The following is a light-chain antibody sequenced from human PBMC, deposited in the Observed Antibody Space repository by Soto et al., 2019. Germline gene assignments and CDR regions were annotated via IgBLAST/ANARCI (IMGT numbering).Light chain of an antibody. J-gene: IGKJ1*01. Sequence: ILLAQSPCTLSLSPGERATLSRRASQSVSNNYLAWYQQKPSQAPRLLIYGASNRATGIPDRFSGSGSGTDFTLTISRLEPEDFAVYYCQQYGSSATFGQGTKVDIK. V-gene: IGKV3-20*01. CDR3: QQYGSSAT. CDR1: QSVSNNY. CDR2: GAS.